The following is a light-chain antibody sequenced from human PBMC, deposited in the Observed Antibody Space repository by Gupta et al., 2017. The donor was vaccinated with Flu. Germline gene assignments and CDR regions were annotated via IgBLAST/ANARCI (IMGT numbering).Light chain of an antibody. V-gene: IGKV1-39*01. CDR2: SVY. CDR3: QQTVSAPSYT. J-gene: IGKJ4*01. Sequence: DIQMTQSPTSLSASVGDRVRITCRASQDIASYLNWYQQKPGKAPSLLIYSVYRWHTGVPSRFSGSGFGTNFTLIINSRQPEDFGSYYCQQTVSAPSYTFGGGTKVEVK. CDR1: QDIASY.